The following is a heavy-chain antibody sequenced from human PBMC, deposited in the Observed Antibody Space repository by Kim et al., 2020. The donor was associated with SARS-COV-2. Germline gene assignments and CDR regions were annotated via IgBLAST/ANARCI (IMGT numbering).Heavy chain of an antibody. V-gene: IGHV5-10-1*01. Sequence: GESLKISCKGSGYSFTSYWISWVRKMPGKGLEWMGRIDPSDSYTNYSPSFQGHVTISADKSISTAYLQWSSLKASDTAMYYCAGGYCSGGSCSSYYYYGMDVWGQGTTVTVSS. CDR1: GYSFTSYW. CDR3: AGGYCSGGSCSSYYYYGMDV. CDR2: IDPSDSYT. D-gene: IGHD2-15*01. J-gene: IGHJ6*02.